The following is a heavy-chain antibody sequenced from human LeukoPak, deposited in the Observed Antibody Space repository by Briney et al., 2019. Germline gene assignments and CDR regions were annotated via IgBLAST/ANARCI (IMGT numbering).Heavy chain of an antibody. CDR1: GESLSSYC. J-gene: IGHJ4*02. CDR3: ATAARARHYFDY. CDR2: MNRSGST. V-gene: IGHV4-34*01. Sequence: PSETLSLTCAASGESLSSYCWNWIRQSPGRGLEWIGEMNRSGSTNYNPSLKRRVTISVDTSKNLRSLRLNSVTAADTAVYYCATAARARHYFDYWGQGSLVTVSS.